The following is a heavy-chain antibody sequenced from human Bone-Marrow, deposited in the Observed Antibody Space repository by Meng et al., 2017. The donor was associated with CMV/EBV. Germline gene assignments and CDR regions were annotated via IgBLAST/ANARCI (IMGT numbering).Heavy chain of an antibody. CDR1: GFTFSGSA. J-gene: IGHJ4*02. V-gene: IGHV3-73*01. CDR3: TTGYCSRTSCTY. Sequence: GGSLRLSCAASGFTFSGSAMHWVRQASGKGLEWVGRIRSKANSYATAYAASVKGRFTISRDDSKNTLYLQMNSLKTEDTAVYYCTTGYCSRTSCTYWGQGTRVTVYS. D-gene: IGHD2-2*01. CDR2: IRSKANSYAT.